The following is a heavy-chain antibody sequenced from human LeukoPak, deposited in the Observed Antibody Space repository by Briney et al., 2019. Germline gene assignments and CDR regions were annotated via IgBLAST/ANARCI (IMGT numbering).Heavy chain of an antibody. CDR1: AGSISSYY. J-gene: IGHJ3*02. V-gene: IGHV4-59*01. D-gene: IGHD1-26*01. CDR2: IYYSGIT. CDR3: ARAGRWEGRPHAFDI. Sequence: SETLSLTCTVSAGSISSYYWNWIRQPPGKGLEWIGYIYYSGITNYNPSLKGRVTISVGTSKSQFSLTLTSVTAADTALYYCARAGRWEGRPHAFDIWGQGTMVTVSS.